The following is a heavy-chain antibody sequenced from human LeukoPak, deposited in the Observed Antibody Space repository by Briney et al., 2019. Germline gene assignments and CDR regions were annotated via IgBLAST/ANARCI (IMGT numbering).Heavy chain of an antibody. Sequence: GGSLRLSCSASGFTFSGYGMHWVRQAPGKGLEWVAVIWYDGSNEYYADSVKGRFTTSRDNAKNTLYLQMNSLRVEDTAVYYCAREQWAADDALDIWGQGTMVTVSS. CDR1: GFTFSGYG. D-gene: IGHD6-13*01. CDR2: IWYDGSNE. V-gene: IGHV3-33*01. J-gene: IGHJ3*02. CDR3: AREQWAADDALDI.